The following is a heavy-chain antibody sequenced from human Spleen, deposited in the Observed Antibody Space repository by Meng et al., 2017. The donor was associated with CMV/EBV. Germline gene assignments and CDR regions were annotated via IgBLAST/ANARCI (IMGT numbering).Heavy chain of an antibody. V-gene: IGHV4-39*07. D-gene: IGHD3-3*01. CDR3: ARDQNSFDFWSGYGMDV. Sequence: GSLRLSCTVSGGSVSSGTYYWGWIRQPPGKGLEWIESIYHSGSTYYNPSLKSRVAISVDTSKNQFSLKLSSVTAADTAVYYCARDQNSFDFWSGYGMDVWGQGTTVTVSS. CDR2: IYHSGST. CDR1: GGSVSSGTYY. J-gene: IGHJ6*02.